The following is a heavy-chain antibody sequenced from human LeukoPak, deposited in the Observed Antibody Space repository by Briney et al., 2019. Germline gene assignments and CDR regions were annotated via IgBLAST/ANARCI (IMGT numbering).Heavy chain of an antibody. D-gene: IGHD5-12*01. V-gene: IGHV1-2*02. J-gene: IGHJ4*02. CDR1: GYTFTDYY. CDR3: ARAAIVATRRGGFSGLSDY. CDR2: INPNIGGT. Sequence: ASVKVSCNASGYTFTDYYMHWVRQAPGQGLEWMGWINPNIGGTNYAQKFQGRVTMTRDTSISTAYMELSRLRSDDTAVYYCARAAIVATRRGGFSGLSDYWGQGTLVTVSS.